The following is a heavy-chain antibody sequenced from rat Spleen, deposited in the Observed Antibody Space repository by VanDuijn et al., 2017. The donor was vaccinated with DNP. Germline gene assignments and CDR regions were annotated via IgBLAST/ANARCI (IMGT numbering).Heavy chain of an antibody. J-gene: IGHJ4*01. CDR1: GYSITSHY. CDR2: ISYSGST. CDR3: ARWPGYNPPYAMDA. D-gene: IGHD1-4*01. V-gene: IGHV3-1*01. Sequence: EVQLQESGPGLVKPSQSLSLTCSVTGYSITSHYWGWIRKFPGNKMEWIGHISYSGSTSYHPSLKSRISITRDTSKNQFFLQLNSVTTEDTATYYCARWPGYNPPYAMDAWGQGTSVTVSS.